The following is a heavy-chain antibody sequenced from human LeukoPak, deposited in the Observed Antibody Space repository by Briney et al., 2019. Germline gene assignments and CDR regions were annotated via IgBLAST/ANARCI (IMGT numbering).Heavy chain of an antibody. Sequence: GESLRLSCAASGFTFSDYSMNWVRQAPGKGLEWVSYIGGSGDTIYYADSVKGRFTISRDNAKNSLDLQMNSLRDEDTAVYYCSRRFDCWGQGTLVTVSS. J-gene: IGHJ4*02. CDR2: IGGSGDTI. V-gene: IGHV3-48*02. CDR1: GFTFSDYS. CDR3: SRRFDC.